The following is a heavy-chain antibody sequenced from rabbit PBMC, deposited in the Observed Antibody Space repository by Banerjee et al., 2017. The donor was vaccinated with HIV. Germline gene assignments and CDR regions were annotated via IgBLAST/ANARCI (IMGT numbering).Heavy chain of an antibody. CDR1: GFDFNSNA. CDR2: INSGGTT. V-gene: IGHV1S44*01. J-gene: IGHJ6*01. CDR3: VRDLAYASASEYDFRL. Sequence: QSLEESGGDLVKPGASLTLTCTVSGFDFNSNAMSWVRQAPGEGLEYIGTINSGGTTWYASWARGRFTISKTSSTAVTLQMTSLTAADTATYFCVRDLAYASASEYDFRLWGPGTLVTVS. D-gene: IGHD1-1*01.